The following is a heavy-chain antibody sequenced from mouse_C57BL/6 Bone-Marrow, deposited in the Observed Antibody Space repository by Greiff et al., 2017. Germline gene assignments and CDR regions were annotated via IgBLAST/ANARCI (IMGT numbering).Heavy chain of an antibody. Sequence: QVQLQQSGAELVRPGTSVKMSCKASGYTFTNYWIGWAKQRPGHGLEWIGDIYPGGGYTNYNEKFKGKATLTADKSSSTAYMQFSSLTSEDSAIYYCARWGITGYCDVWGTGTTVTVSS. CDR3: ARWGITGYCDV. D-gene: IGHD2-4*01. J-gene: IGHJ1*03. CDR2: IYPGGGYT. CDR1: GYTFTNYW. V-gene: IGHV1-63*01.